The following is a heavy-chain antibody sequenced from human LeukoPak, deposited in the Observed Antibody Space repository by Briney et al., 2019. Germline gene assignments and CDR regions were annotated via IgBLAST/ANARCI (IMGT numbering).Heavy chain of an antibody. J-gene: IGHJ4*02. D-gene: IGHD4-17*01. CDR2: IKSRTDGGTT. V-gene: IGHV3-15*01. CDR3: ATEYYGAYNY. CDR1: GFSFTNAW. Sequence: GGSLRLSCAASGFSFTNAWMSWVRQAPGKGLEWVGHIKSRTDGGTTDYAAPVKDRFSISRDDPKDTLYLQMNSLKTEDIAVYYCATEYYGAYNYWGQGTLVTVSS.